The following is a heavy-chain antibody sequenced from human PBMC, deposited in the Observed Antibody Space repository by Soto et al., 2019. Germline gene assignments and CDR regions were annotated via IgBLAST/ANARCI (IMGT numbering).Heavy chain of an antibody. CDR2: ISGSGGST. CDR3: AKGTAYYYYGMDV. Sequence: GGSLRLSCAASGFTFSSYAMSWVRQAPGKGLEWISAISGSGGSTYYADSVKGRFTISRDNSKNTLYLQMNSLRAEDTAVYYCAKGTAYYYYGMDVWGQGTTVTVSS. D-gene: IGHD5-18*01. J-gene: IGHJ6*02. CDR1: GFTFSSYA. V-gene: IGHV3-23*01.